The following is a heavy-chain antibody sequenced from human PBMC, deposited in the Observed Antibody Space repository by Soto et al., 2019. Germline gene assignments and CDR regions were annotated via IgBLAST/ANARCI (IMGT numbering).Heavy chain of an antibody. CDR2: ISSSSSTI. V-gene: IGHV3-48*02. CDR3: ARASYRDYGEYFQN. CDR1: GFTFSSYS. J-gene: IGHJ1*01. Sequence: EVQLVESGGGLVQPGGSLRLSCAASGFTFSSYSMNWVRQAPGTGLEWVSYISSSSSTIYYADSVKGRLTISRDNAKNPLYMQMNSLRDEATAVYHCARASYRDYGEYFQNWGQGTLLPVSS. D-gene: IGHD4-17*01.